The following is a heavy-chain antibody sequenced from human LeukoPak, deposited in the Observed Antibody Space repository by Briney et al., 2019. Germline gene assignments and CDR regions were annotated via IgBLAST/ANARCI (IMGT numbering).Heavy chain of an antibody. CDR1: GGSFSGYY. V-gene: IGHV4-34*01. D-gene: IGHD5-24*01. Sequence: PSETQSLTCAVYGGSFSGYYWSWIRQPPGKGLEWIGEINHSGSTNYNPSLKSRVTISVDTSKNQFSLKLSSVTAEDTAVYYCARDMGYVRRWLQWVWGQGTLVTVSS. CDR2: INHSGST. J-gene: IGHJ4*02. CDR3: ARDMGYVRRWLQWV.